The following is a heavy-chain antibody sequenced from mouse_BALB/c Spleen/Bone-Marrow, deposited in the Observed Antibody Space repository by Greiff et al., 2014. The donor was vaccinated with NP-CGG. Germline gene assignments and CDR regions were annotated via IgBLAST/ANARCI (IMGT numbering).Heavy chain of an antibody. D-gene: IGHD2-4*01. CDR3: TRGYDYDEEFAY. Sequence: QVQLQQSGAELVKPGASVKLSCKASGYTFTSYYMYWVKQRPGQGLEWIGGINPSNGGTNFNEKFKSKATLTADKSSSTAYMQLSSLTSEDSAVYYCTRGYDYDEEFAYWGQGTLVTVSA. V-gene: IGHV1S81*02. CDR2: INPSNGGT. J-gene: IGHJ3*01. CDR1: GYTFTSYY.